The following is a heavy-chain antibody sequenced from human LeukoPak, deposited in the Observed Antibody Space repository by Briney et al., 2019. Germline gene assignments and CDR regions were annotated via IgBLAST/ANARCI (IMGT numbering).Heavy chain of an antibody. CDR2: ISSDASSI. CDR1: GFTFSCYW. J-gene: IGHJ4*02. CDR3: ATLGPPIY. Sequence: PGGSLRLSCAASGFTFSCYWIHWVRQAPGKGLMWVSRISSDASSILYADSVKGRFTISRDNAKNTLYLQMNSLRAEDTAVYYCATLGPPIYWGQGTLVTVSS. V-gene: IGHV3-74*01.